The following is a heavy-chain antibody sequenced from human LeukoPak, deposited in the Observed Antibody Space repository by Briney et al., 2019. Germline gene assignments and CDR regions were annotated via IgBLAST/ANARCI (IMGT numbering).Heavy chain of an antibody. CDR2: MNPNSGNT. Sequence: ASVKVSCKAPGYTFTSYDINWVRQATGQGLEWMGWMNPNSGNTGYAQKFQGRVTITRNTSVSTAYMELSSLRSEDTAVYYCARGPLQYYDFWSGYYSNNWFDPWGLGTLVTVSS. V-gene: IGHV1-8*03. J-gene: IGHJ5*02. CDR1: GYTFTSYD. CDR3: ARGPLQYYDFWSGYYSNNWFDP. D-gene: IGHD3-3*01.